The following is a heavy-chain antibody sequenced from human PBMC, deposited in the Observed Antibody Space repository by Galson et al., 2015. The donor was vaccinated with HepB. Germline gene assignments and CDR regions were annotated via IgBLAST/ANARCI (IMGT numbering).Heavy chain of an antibody. D-gene: IGHD2-21*01. CDR3: ARGGSDSPRFDP. V-gene: IGHV3-74*01. J-gene: IGHJ5*02. CDR1: GFAFSNYW. CDR2: INSDGSST. Sequence: SLRLSCAASGFAFSNYWMHWVRQAPGKGLVWVSRINSDGSSTDYADSVEGRFTISRDNAKNTLYLQMNSLRAEDTAVYYCARGGSDSPRFDPWGQGSLVTVSS.